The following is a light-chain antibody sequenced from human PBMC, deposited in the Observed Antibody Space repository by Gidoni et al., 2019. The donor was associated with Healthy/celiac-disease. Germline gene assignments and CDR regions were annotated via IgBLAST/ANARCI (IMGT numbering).Light chain of an antibody. Sequence: EIVLTQSPATLSLSPGERATLSCRASQSVSSYLAWYQQKPGQAPRLLIYDASNRATGIPARFSGSGSGTDFTLTISSLEPEDFAVYYCQQRSPLTFGGGTKVGIK. CDR1: QSVSSY. V-gene: IGKV3-11*01. CDR3: QQRSPLT. CDR2: DAS. J-gene: IGKJ4*01.